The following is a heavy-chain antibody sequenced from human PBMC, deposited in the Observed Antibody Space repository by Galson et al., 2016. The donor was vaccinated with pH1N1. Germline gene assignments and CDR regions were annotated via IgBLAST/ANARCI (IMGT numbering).Heavy chain of an antibody. CDR1: GLTFSTYA. Sequence: SLRLSCAASGLTFSTYAMRWVRQAPGKGLEWVAVILYDGSNKNYADSMKGRFTISRDNSKNTLYLQMNSLRAEDTSVYYCARGKPFYYDSSGYYFDYWGQGTLVTVSS. J-gene: IGHJ4*02. D-gene: IGHD3-22*01. CDR3: ARGKPFYYDSSGYYFDY. V-gene: IGHV3-30-3*01. CDR2: ILYDGSNK.